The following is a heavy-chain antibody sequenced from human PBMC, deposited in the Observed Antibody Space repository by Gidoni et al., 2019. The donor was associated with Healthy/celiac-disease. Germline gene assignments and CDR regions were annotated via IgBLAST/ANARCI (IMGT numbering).Heavy chain of an antibody. V-gene: IGHV3-21*01. D-gene: IGHD6-19*01. CDR1: GFTFRSES. Sequence: EVQLVESGGGLVKPGGSLKLSCAASGFTFRSESMNGVRQAPGKGLGWGSSISSSSSYIYYADSVKGRFTISRDNAKNSLYLQMNSLRAEDTAVYYCARDDEGGSGWLYNWFDPWGQGTLVTVSS. CDR3: ARDDEGGSGWLYNWFDP. J-gene: IGHJ5*02. CDR2: ISSSSSYI.